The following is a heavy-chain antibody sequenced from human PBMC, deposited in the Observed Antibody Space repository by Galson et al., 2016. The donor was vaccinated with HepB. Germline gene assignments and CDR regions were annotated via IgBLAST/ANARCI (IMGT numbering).Heavy chain of an antibody. Sequence: SVKVSCQVSGYTLTELSIHWVRQTPGKGLEWMGGFNPEHGETIYARKFQGRITMTEDTPTDTIYMELTSLGSEDTAVYYCATGKTVLGWYFDLWGRGTLVIVSS. J-gene: IGHJ2*01. CDR1: GYTLTELS. D-gene: IGHD7-27*01. CDR2: FNPEHGET. CDR3: ATGKTVLGWYFDL. V-gene: IGHV1-24*01.